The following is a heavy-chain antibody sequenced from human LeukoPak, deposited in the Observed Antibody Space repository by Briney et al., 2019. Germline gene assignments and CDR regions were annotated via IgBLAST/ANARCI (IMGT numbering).Heavy chain of an antibody. CDR2: IYTSGST. D-gene: IGHD2-2*01. CDR1: GGSISSYY. V-gene: IGHV4-4*07. Sequence: SETLSLTCTVSGGSISSYYWSWIRQPAGKGLEWIGRIYTSGSTNYNPSLKSRVTMSVDTSKHQFFLKLGSVTAADTAVYYCARNCCSSTSCYFPRNWFDPWGQGTLVTVSS. J-gene: IGHJ5*02. CDR3: ARNCCSSTSCYFPRNWFDP.